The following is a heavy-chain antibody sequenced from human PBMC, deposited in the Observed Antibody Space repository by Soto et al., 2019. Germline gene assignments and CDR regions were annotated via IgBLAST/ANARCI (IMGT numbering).Heavy chain of an antibody. CDR2: IYWDDDK. J-gene: IGHJ4*02. CDR3: ARWDNYASGSTSDD. Sequence: QITLKESGPTLVKPTQTLTLTCIFSGFSLSTSGVGVGWIRQPPGKALEWLALIYWDDDKRYSLSLKSRLTITKDTSKTQVVLTMTNLDPVDTATYYCARWDNYASGSTSDDWAQGTLVSVSS. V-gene: IGHV2-5*02. D-gene: IGHD3-10*01. CDR1: GFSLSTSGVG.